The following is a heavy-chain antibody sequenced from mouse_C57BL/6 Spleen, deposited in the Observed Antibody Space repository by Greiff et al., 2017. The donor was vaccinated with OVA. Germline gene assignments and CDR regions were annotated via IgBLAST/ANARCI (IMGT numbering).Heavy chain of an antibody. D-gene: IGHD1-1*01. CDR3: ATSITTNGAMDY. CDR2: IYPGSGST. CDR1: GYTFTSYW. V-gene: IGHV1-55*01. Sequence: VKLKQPGAELVKPGASVKMSCKASGYTFTSYWITWVKQRPGQGLEWIGDIYPGSGSTNYNEKFKSKATLTVDTSSSTAYMQLSSLTSEDSAVYYCATSITTNGAMDYWGQGTSVTVSS. J-gene: IGHJ4*01.